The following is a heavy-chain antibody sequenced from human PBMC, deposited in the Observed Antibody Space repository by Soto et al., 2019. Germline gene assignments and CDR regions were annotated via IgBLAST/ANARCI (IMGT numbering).Heavy chain of an antibody. D-gene: IGHD3-22*01. CDR3: ARVPPDYYDSSGCLFDY. V-gene: IGHV4-59*01. Sequence: QVQLQESGPGLVKPSETLSLTCTVSGGSISSYYWSWLRQPPGKGLEWIGYIYYSGSTNYNPSLKSRVTISVDTSKNQFSLKLSSVTAADTAVYYCARVPPDYYDSSGCLFDYWGQGTLVTVSS. J-gene: IGHJ4*02. CDR2: IYYSGST. CDR1: GGSISSYY.